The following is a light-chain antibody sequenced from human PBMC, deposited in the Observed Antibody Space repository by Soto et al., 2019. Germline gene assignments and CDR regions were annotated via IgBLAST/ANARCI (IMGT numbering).Light chain of an antibody. J-gene: IGKJ2*01. CDR2: AAS. V-gene: IGKV3-15*01. Sequence: EIVMTQSPDTLSVSPGERATLSCRASQSVSSNLAWYQQKPGQGPRLLIYAASTRATGIPARFSGSGSGTEFTLTISSLQSEYFAVYHCQQYNNWPYTFGQGTKLEMK. CDR1: QSVSSN. CDR3: QQYNNWPYT.